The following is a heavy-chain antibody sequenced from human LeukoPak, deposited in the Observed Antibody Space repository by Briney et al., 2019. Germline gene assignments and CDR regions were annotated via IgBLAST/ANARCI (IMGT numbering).Heavy chain of an antibody. CDR2: ISSRSDYT. CDR3: ARDVYEGSDY. V-gene: IGHV3-21*01. CDR1: GFTFGSYT. D-gene: IGHD3-16*01. J-gene: IGHJ4*02. Sequence: GGSLRLSCAASGFTFGSYTMIWVRQAPGKGLEWVSSISSRSDYTYYADSLKGRFTISRDNTKNSLYLQMNSLRADDTAVYYCARDVYEGSDYWGQGTLVTVSS.